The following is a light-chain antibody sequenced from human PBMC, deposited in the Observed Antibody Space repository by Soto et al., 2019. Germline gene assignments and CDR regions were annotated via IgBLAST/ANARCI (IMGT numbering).Light chain of an antibody. Sequence: DIVMTQSPLSLPVTPGEPASISCRSSQSLLHSNGYNYLDWYLQKPGQSPQLLIYLGSNRASGVPDRFSGSGSGTDFTLTISSLQSEDFAVYYCQQYNNWPWTFGQGTKVDI. CDR2: LGS. CDR1: QSLLHSNGYNY. V-gene: IGKV2-28*01. CDR3: QQYNNWPWT. J-gene: IGKJ1*01.